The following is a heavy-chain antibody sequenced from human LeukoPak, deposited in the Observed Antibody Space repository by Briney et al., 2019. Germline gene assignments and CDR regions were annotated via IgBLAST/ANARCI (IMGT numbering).Heavy chain of an antibody. V-gene: IGHV1-69*13. D-gene: IGHD6-13*01. CDR2: IITIFGTA. Sequence: SVKVSCKASGGTFSNYAISWVRQAPGQGLEWMGGIITIFGTANYAQKFQGRVTITADESTSTAYMELSSLRSEDTAVYYCARTAQLEVTSNWFDPWGQGTLVTVSS. CDR1: GGTFSNYA. J-gene: IGHJ5*02. CDR3: ARTAQLEVTSNWFDP.